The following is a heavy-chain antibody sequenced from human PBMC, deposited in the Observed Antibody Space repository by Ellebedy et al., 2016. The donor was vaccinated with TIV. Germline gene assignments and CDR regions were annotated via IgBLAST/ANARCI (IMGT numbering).Heavy chain of an antibody. V-gene: IGHV4-59*11. Sequence: MPSETLSLTCTVSGGSLSSHFWSWIRQPPRKGLEWIGRIYDTGVTNYSPSLKSRVTMSIDTSKNQFSLQLSSVTAADTAVYYCAGGYSSGWTDYWGQGTLVTVSS. CDR1: GGSLSSHF. CDR3: AGGYSSGWTDY. CDR2: IYDTGVT. J-gene: IGHJ4*02. D-gene: IGHD6-19*01.